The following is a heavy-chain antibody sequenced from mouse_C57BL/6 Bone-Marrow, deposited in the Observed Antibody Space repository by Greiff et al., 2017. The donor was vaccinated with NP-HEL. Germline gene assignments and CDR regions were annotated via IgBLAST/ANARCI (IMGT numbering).Heavy chain of an antibody. J-gene: IGHJ3*01. V-gene: IGHV1-20*01. CDR3: AREGNYYGSSYETWFAY. CDR2: INPYNGDT. D-gene: IGHD1-1*01. CDR1: GYSFTGYF. Sequence: DVQLQESGPELVKPGDSVKISCKASGYSFTGYFMNWVMQSHGKSLEWIGRINPYNGDTFYNQKFKGKATLTVDKSSSTAHMELRSLTSEDSAVYYCAREGNYYGSSYETWFAYWGQGTLVTVSA.